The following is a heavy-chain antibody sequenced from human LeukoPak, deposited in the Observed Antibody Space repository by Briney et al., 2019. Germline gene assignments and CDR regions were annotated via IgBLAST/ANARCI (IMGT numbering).Heavy chain of an antibody. J-gene: IGHJ5*02. V-gene: IGHV4-59*01. CDR3: ARGRGCSGGSCYSNWFDP. D-gene: IGHD2-15*01. CDR2: IYYSGST. CDR1: GSSISSFY. Sequence: SETLPLTCTVSGSSISSFYWSWIRQPPGKGLEWIGYIYYSGSTNYNPSLKSRVTISVDTSKNQFSLKLSSVTAADTAVYYCARGRGCSGGSCYSNWFDPWGQGTLVTASS.